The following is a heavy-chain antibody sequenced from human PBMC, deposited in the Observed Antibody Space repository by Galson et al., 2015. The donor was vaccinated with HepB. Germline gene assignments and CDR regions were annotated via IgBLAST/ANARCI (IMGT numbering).Heavy chain of an antibody. J-gene: IGHJ4*02. CDR3: AKGGSGGYYSDLDY. V-gene: IGHV3-21*04. D-gene: IGHD3-22*01. Sequence: SLRLSCAASGFTFSSYTMNWVRQAPGKGLEWVSSIGSSGNYIFYGDSVKGRFTISRDNAKNSLFLQMNSLRADDTAVYYCAKGGSGGYYSDLDYWGQGALVTVSS. CDR1: GFTFSSYT. CDR2: IGSSGNYI.